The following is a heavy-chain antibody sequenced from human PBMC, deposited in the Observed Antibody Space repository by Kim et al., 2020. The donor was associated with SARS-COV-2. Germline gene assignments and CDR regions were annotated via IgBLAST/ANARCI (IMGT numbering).Heavy chain of an antibody. CDR3: AREGNYDFWSGSSYYYYMDV. D-gene: IGHD3-3*01. CDR1: GFTFSSYS. Sequence: GGSLRLSCAASGFTFSSYSMNWVRQAPGKGLEWVSSISSSSSYIYYADSVKGRFTISRDNAKNSLYLQMNSLRAEDTAVYYCAREGNYDFWSGSSYYYYMDVWGKGTTVTVSS. V-gene: IGHV3-21*01. J-gene: IGHJ6*03. CDR2: ISSSSSYI.